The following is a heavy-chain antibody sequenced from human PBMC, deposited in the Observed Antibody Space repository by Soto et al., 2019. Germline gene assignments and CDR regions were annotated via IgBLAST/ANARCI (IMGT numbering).Heavy chain of an antibody. D-gene: IGHD3-22*01. CDR2: INPSGGST. J-gene: IGHJ4*02. V-gene: IGHV1-46*01. Sequence: QVQLVQSGAEVKKPGASVKVSCKASGYTFSNFYIHWVRQAPGQGLEWMGIINPSGGSTPYAQKFQGRVTMTRDTSTSTVYMELSSLRSEDTAVHYCARADYYGSSGYHLDYWGQGTLVTVSS. CDR1: GYTFSNFY. CDR3: ARADYYGSSGYHLDY.